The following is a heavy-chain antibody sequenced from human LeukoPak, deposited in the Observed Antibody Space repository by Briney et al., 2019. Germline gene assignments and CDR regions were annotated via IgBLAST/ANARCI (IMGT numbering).Heavy chain of an antibody. CDR1: GFTFSNYW. CDR3: VRDGRVSGYDLLDY. J-gene: IGHJ4*02. Sequence: GGSLILSCAASGFTFSNYWMSWVRQAPGKGLEWVAHINQDGSEEHFMDSVKARFIISRDNAKNSLSLQMDSLRAEDTAVYYCVRDGRVSGYDLLDYWGQGTLVTVSS. V-gene: IGHV3-7*01. CDR2: INQDGSEE. D-gene: IGHD5-12*01.